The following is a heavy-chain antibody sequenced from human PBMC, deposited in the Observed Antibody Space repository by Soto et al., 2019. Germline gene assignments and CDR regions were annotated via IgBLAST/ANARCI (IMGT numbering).Heavy chain of an antibody. D-gene: IGHD3-16*01. J-gene: IGHJ4*02. Sequence: QVQLVQSGAEVKKPGSSVKVSCKASGGSFSNFVISWVRQAPGQGLVWMGVIIPNFGTTNYAQKFQGKVTMTADETTRTAYLELSGLTFEDTSVYYGERDVGGEATLRYRGQGTLATVSS. CDR3: ERDVGGEATLRY. CDR2: IIPNFGTT. V-gene: IGHV1-69*01. CDR1: GGSFSNFV.